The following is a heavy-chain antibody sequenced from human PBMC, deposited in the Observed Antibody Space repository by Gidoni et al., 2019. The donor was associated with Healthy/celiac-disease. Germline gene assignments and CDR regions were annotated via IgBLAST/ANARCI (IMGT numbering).Heavy chain of an antibody. Sequence: QVQLQQWGAGLLKPSETLSLTCAVYGGSFSGYYWSWIRQPPGKGLEWIGEINHSGSTNYNPSLKSRVTISVDTSKNQFSLKLSSVTAADTAVYYCATVGRIAAAGGFDYWGQGTLVTVSS. CDR1: GGSFSGYY. CDR3: ATVGRIAAAGGFDY. D-gene: IGHD6-13*01. J-gene: IGHJ4*02. CDR2: INHSGST. V-gene: IGHV4-34*01.